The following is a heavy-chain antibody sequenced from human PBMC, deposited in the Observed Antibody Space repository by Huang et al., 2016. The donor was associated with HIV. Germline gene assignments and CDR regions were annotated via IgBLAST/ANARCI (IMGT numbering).Heavy chain of an antibody. D-gene: IGHD4-17*01. CDR3: AHRFLTTVTPYFDY. CDR2: IYGDDGK. V-gene: IGHV2-5*02. J-gene: IGHJ4*02. Sequence: QITLKESGPTLVKPTQTLTLTCTFSGFSLSSSEVGVGWIRQPPGKALEWLALIYGDDGKTYSPSLKTSLSISKDTSKNQVVLTMTNVDPVDTATYYCAHRFLTTVTPYFDYWGQGILVTVSS. CDR1: GFSLSSSEVG.